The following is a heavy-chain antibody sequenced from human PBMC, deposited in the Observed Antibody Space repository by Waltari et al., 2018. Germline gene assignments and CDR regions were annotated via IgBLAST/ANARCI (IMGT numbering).Heavy chain of an antibody. CDR3: ARTEGREDYGGNSLTY. D-gene: IGHD4-17*01. J-gene: IGHJ4*02. Sequence: QVQLQESGPGLVKPSETLSLTCTVSGGSISSYYWSWIRQPPGKGLEWIGYIYYSGGTNYNPSLKSRVTISVDTSKNQFSLKLSSVTAADTAVYYCARTEGREDYGGNSLTYWGQGTLVTVSS. V-gene: IGHV4-59*01. CDR2: IYYSGGT. CDR1: GGSISSYY.